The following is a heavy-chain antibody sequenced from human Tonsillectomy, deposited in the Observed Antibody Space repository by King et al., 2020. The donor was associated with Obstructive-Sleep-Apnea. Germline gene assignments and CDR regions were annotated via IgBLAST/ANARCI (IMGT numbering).Heavy chain of an antibody. V-gene: IGHV1-18*04. J-gene: IGHJ4*02. CDR3: ARDIDYNVDY. D-gene: IGHD4-11*01. Sequence: QLVQSGAEVKMPGASVKVSCKTSGYTFSSYGVTWVRQAPGQGLEWTGWINPYNDHANYARKHQGRVTVTADTSTTTAFMELRSLTSDDTAVYYCARDIDYNVDYWGQGTLVTVSS. CDR2: INPYNDHA. CDR1: GYTFSSYG.